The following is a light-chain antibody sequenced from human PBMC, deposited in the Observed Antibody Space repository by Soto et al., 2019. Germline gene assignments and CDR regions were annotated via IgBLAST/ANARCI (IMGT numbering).Light chain of an antibody. CDR2: KVS. CDR3: MQGTRWPPVT. Sequence: DVVMTQSPLSLPVTLGQPASISCRSSQSLVYSDGNTYLNWFQQRPGQSPRRLIYKVSNRDSGDPDIFSGSGSGTDFTLKIRRVEAEDVGVDYCMQGTRWPPVTFGQGTRLEIK. CDR1: QSLVYSDGNTY. V-gene: IGKV2-30*01. J-gene: IGKJ5*01.